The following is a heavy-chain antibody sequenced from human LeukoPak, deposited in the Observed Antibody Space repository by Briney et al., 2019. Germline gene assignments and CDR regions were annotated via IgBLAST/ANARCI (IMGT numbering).Heavy chain of an antibody. CDR2: ISSSSSYI. D-gene: IGHD2-15*01. CDR3: AREKVVVAEYYMDV. Sequence: PGGSLRLSCAASGFTFSSCSMNWVRQAPGKGLEWVSSISSSSSYIYYADSVKGRFTISRDNAKNSLYLQMNSLRAEDTAVYYCAREKVVVAEYYMDVWGKGTTVTVSS. V-gene: IGHV3-21*01. J-gene: IGHJ6*03. CDR1: GFTFSSCS.